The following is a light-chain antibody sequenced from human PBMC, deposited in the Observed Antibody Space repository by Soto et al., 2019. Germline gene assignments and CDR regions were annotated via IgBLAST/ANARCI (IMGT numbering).Light chain of an antibody. V-gene: IGKV1-5*03. CDR1: QTISSW. J-gene: IGKJ5*01. CDR3: LPSYLYYA. CDR2: KAS. Sequence: IKMTQSPSTLSGTVGDRVTMTCRASQTISSWLAWYQQKPGKAPKLLIYKASTLEGGVPSRFSGSGSGTEFTLTISSLQPDDIATYSCLPSYLYYAFAQG.